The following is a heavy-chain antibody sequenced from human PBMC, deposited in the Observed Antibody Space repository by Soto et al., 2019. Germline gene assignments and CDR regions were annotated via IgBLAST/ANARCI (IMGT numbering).Heavy chain of an antibody. J-gene: IGHJ6*02. CDR1: GFTVSSYG. V-gene: IGHV3-33*01. D-gene: IGHD6-13*01. CDR3: AREGADSSSWYYYYYGMDV. Sequence: GGSMRLCCAASGFTVSSYGMHWVRQAPGKGLEWVAVIWYDGSNKYYADSVKGRFTISRDNSKNTLYLQMNSLRAEDTAVYYCAREGADSSSWYYYYYGMDVWGQGTTVTVSS. CDR2: IWYDGSNK.